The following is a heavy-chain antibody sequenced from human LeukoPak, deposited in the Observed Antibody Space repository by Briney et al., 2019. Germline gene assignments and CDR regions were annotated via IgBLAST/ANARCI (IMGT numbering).Heavy chain of an antibody. V-gene: IGHV4-59*01. CDR2: IYYSGST. D-gene: IGHD3-10*01. CDR3: ARDYRDYGSGKPYYYYYYGMDV. Sequence: PSETLSLTCTVSGGSISSYYWSWIRQPPGKGLEWIGYIYYSGSTNYNPSLKSRVTISVDTSKNQFSLKLSSVTAADTAVYYCARDYRDYGSGKPYYYYYYGMDVWGKGTTVTVSS. J-gene: IGHJ6*04. CDR1: GGSISSYY.